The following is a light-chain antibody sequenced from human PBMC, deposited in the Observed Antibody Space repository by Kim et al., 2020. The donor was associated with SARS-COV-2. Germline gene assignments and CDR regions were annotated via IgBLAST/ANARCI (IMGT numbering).Light chain of an antibody. Sequence: SYELTQPPSVSVSPGQTASITCSGDKLGDKYACWYQQKPGQSPVLVIYQDSKRPSGIPERFSGSNSGNTATLTISGTQAMDEADSYCQAWDSSIYVVFGG. V-gene: IGLV3-1*01. CDR1: KLGDKY. CDR2: QDS. CDR3: QAWDSSIYVV. J-gene: IGLJ2*01.